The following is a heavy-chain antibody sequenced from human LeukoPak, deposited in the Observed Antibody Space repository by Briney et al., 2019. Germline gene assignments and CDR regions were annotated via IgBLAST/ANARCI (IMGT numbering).Heavy chain of an antibody. CDR1: GFTFSSYW. V-gene: IGHV3-7*03. CDR3: AKWVHSGSYYGLKYFDY. D-gene: IGHD1-26*01. Sequence: PGGSLRLSCAASGFTFSSYWMSWVRQAPGKGLEWVANVKPDGSDKYYVGSVKGRFTISRDNAKNSLYLQMNSLRAEDTAVYYCAKWVHSGSYYGLKYFDYWGQGTLVTVSS. J-gene: IGHJ4*02. CDR2: VKPDGSDK.